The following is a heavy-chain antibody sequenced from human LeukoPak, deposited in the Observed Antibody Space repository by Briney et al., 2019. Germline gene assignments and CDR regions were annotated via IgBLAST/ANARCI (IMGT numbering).Heavy chain of an antibody. J-gene: IGHJ4*02. CDR3: ARDGAYYYDSSGYYQFDY. D-gene: IGHD3-22*01. CDR2: ISAYNGNT. Sequence: ASVKVSFKASGYTFTIYGISWVRQAPGQGLEWMGWISAYNGNTNYAQKLQGRVTITTDTSTSTAYMELRSLRSDDTAVYYCARDGAYYYDSSGYYQFDYWGQGTLVTVSS. V-gene: IGHV1-18*01. CDR1: GYTFTIYG.